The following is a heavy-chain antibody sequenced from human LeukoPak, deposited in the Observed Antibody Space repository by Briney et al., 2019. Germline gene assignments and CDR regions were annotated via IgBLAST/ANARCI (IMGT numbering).Heavy chain of an antibody. D-gene: IGHD3-3*01. CDR2: IRYHSSHE. CDR1: GFTFNNYG. V-gene: IGHV3-30*02. CDR3: AKERVTTIFGVIINAFDV. Sequence: PGGSLRLSCAASGFTFNNYGVYWVRQAPGKGLEWVAFIRYHSSHEYYADSVKGRFTISRDNSKNTVYLQMNSLRDEDTAVYYCAKERVTTIFGVIINAFDVWGQGTMVTVSS. J-gene: IGHJ3*01.